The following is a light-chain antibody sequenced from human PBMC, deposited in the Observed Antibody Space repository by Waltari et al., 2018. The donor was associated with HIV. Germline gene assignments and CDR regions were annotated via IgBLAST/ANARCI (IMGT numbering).Light chain of an antibody. CDR2: AAS. CDR3: QQTSSSTPYT. CDR1: QNIAGY. V-gene: IGKV1-39*01. Sequence: DIQMTQSPSSLSASVGDTVTITCRASQNIAGYLNWYQQKPGKAPNLLIYAASSLQSGVPSRFSGSGSGTEFTLTISSLQPEEFATYYCQQTSSSTPYTFGQGTKLEI. J-gene: IGKJ2*01.